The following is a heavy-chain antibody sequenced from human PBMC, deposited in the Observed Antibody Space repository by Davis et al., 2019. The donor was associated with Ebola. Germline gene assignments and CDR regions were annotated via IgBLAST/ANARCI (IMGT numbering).Heavy chain of an antibody. CDR2: ISTSGGST. J-gene: IGHJ6*02. V-gene: IGHV3-23*01. D-gene: IGHD2-15*01. Sequence: GESLKISCAASGFTFTSYAMSWVRQAPGKGLEWVSAISTSGGSTYYADSVKGRFTISRDNSKNTLYLQMNNLRAEDTAVYYCAKDEGAIVVVVAATLPFGMDVWGQGTTVTVSS. CDR3: AKDEGAIVVVVAATLPFGMDV. CDR1: GFTFTSYA.